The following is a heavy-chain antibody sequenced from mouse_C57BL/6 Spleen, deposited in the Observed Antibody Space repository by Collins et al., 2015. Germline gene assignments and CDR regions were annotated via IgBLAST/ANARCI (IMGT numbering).Heavy chain of an antibody. D-gene: IGHD1-1*01. CDR2: IDPSDSYT. CDR3: ARVTTVVATVDY. CDR1: GYTFTSYW. J-gene: IGHJ2*01. V-gene: IGHV1-59*01. Sequence: QVQLQQPGAELVRPGTSVKLSCKASGYTFTSYWMHWVKQRPGQGLEWIGVIDPSDSYTNYNQKFEGKATLTVDTSSSTAYMQLSSLTSEDSAVYYCARVTTVVATVDYWGQGTTLTVSS.